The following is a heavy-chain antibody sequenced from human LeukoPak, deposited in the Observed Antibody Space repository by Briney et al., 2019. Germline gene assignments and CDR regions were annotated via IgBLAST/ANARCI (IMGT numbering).Heavy chain of an antibody. J-gene: IGHJ6*02. Sequence: GESLEIFRKGSGYRFYSYWIGWVRQIPGKGLEGMGINYSGGSDTTYSPSFQGQVTISADKSINTAYLQWSSLKASDTAMYYCARFDCSSTSSYTSYNYGMDVWGQGTTVTVSS. CDR2: NYSGGSDT. CDR3: ARFDCSSTSSYTSYNYGMDV. V-gene: IGHV5-51*03. D-gene: IGHD2-2*02. CDR1: GYRFYSYW.